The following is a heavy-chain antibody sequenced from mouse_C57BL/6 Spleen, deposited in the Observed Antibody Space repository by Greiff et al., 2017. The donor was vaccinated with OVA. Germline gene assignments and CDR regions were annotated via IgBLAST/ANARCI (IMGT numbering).Heavy chain of an antibody. V-gene: IGHV1-66*01. CDR2: IYPGSGNT. Sequence: VQLQQSGPELVKPGASVKISCKASGYSFTSSYIHWVKQRPGQGLEWIGWIYPGSGNTKYNEKFKGKATLTADTSSSTAYMQLSSLTSEDSAVCFCARGGAIYAQELFAYWGQGTLVTVSA. CDR3: ARGGAIYAQELFAY. D-gene: IGHD1-1*01. J-gene: IGHJ3*01. CDR1: GYSFTSSY.